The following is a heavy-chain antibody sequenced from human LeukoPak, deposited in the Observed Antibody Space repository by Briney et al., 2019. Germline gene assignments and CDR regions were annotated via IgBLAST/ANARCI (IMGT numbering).Heavy chain of an antibody. CDR1: GFTFSSYA. Sequence: PGGSLRLSCAASGFTFSSYAMSWVRQAPGKGLEWVSAISGSGGSTYYADSVKGRFTISRDNSKNTQYLQMNSLRAEDTAVYYCAKDLWAYYYGSGSYLDYWGQGTLVTVSS. D-gene: IGHD3-10*01. J-gene: IGHJ4*02. CDR3: AKDLWAYYYGSGSYLDY. CDR2: ISGSGGST. V-gene: IGHV3-23*01.